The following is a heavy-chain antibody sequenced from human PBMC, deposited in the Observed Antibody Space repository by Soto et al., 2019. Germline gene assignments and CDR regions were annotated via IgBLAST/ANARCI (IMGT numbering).Heavy chain of an antibody. CDR2: INWNGGST. J-gene: IGHJ6*03. CDR3: AXQXTIFGGDTGYYYYYMDV. Sequence: GGSLRLSCAASGFTFDDYGMSWVRQAPGKGLEWVSGINWNGGSTGYADSVKGRFTISRDNAKNSLYLQMNSLRAXDXXLYHCAXQXTIFGGDTGYYYYYMDVWGKGTTVP. D-gene: IGHD3-3*01. CDR1: GFTFDDYG. V-gene: IGHV3-20*01.